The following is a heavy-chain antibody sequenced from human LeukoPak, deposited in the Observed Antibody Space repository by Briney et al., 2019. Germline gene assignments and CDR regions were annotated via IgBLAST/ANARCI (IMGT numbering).Heavy chain of an antibody. V-gene: IGHV4-34*01. Sequence: SETLSLTCAVYGGSFSGYYWTWIRQPPGKGLEWIGEINHGGSANYNPSLKSRVTISVDTSKNQFSLKLSSVTAADTAVYYCARVEEGYGSGRRENYYYYYMDVWGKGTTVTISS. CDR1: GGSFSGYY. J-gene: IGHJ6*03. CDR3: ARVEEGYGSGRRENYYYYYMDV. D-gene: IGHD3-10*01. CDR2: INHGGSA.